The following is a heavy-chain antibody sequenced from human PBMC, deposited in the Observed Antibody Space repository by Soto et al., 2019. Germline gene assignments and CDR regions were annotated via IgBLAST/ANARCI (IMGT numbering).Heavy chain of an antibody. J-gene: IGHJ4*02. CDR2: ITASTGVT. Sequence: QVQLVQSGAAVKKPGASVMFSCKVYGYTFTSSHISWGRQAPGQGLEWMGWITASTGVTNYAQKLQGRVTMTTDKSTSTAYMDLLSLRSDDTAVYYCASQLKTTWMAFDYWGQGTLVTVSS. CDR3: ASQLKTTWMAFDY. D-gene: IGHD1-1*01. V-gene: IGHV1-18*01. CDR1: GYTFTSSH.